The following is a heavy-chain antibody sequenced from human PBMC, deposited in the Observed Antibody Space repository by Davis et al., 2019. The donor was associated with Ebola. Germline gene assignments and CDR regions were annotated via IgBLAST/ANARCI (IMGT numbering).Heavy chain of an antibody. V-gene: IGHV4-31*03. D-gene: IGHD4-23*01. CDR1: GGSSSGYY. CDR3: ARDRGGPFGLDV. J-gene: IGHJ6*04. Sequence: SETLSLTCTVYGGSSSGYYWTWIRHRPGKGLEWIGYIYFSGSTFYNPSLKSRISMSVDTSQNQFSLKMTSVTAADTAVYYCARDRGGPFGLDVWGMGTTISVSP. CDR2: IYFSGST.